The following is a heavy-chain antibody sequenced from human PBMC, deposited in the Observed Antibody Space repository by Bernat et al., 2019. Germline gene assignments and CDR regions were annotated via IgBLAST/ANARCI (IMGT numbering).Heavy chain of an antibody. D-gene: IGHD1-26*01. Sequence: EVQLVESGGGLVQPGGSLRLSCAAPGFTFSDQYMDWVRQAPGKGLEWVGRARNKARSYTTEYAASVKGRFAISRDDSKNSLYLQMNSLKTEDTAVYYCASGTFPSDYWGQGTLVTVSS. CDR2: ARNKARSYTT. J-gene: IGHJ4*02. CDR1: GFTFSDQY. CDR3: ASGTFPSDY. V-gene: IGHV3-72*01.